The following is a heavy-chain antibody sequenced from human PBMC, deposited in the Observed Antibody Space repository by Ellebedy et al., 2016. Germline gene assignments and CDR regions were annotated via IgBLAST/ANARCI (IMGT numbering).Heavy chain of an antibody. CDR3: EGPSRTILDHCTATSCYRDAIDV. CDR2: IDDDGGTM. Sequence: GESLKISXDTSGPTRTNSWMHWVRQAPGKGLMWVSRIDDDGGTMNYADSVKGRFTVSRDNAKNTLYLQMNSLRVEDTAVYYCEGPSRTILDHCTATSCYRDAIDVWGQGTVVTVSS. J-gene: IGHJ3*01. V-gene: IGHV3-74*01. CDR1: GPTRTNSW. D-gene: IGHD2-2*01.